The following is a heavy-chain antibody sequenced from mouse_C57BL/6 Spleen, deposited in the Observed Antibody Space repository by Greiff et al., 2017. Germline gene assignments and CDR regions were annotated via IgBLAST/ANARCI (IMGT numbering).Heavy chain of an antibody. CDR1: GYTFTSYW. CDR3: ARDKTQYYGSSHYFDY. V-gene: IGHV1-55*01. J-gene: IGHJ2*01. Sequence: QVQLQQPGAELVKPGASVKMSCKASGYTFTSYWITWVKQRPGQGLEWIGDIYPGSGSTNYNEKFKSKATLTVDTSSSTAYMQLSSLTSEDSAVYYCARDKTQYYGSSHYFDYWGQGTTLTVSS. CDR2: IYPGSGST. D-gene: IGHD1-1*01.